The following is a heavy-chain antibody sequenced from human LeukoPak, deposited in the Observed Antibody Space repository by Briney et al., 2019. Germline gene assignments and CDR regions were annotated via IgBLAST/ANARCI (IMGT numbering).Heavy chain of an antibody. J-gene: IGHJ6*02. CDR1: GGSISSYY. CDR2: IYYSGST. V-gene: IGHV4-59*01. D-gene: IGHD1-26*01. CDR3: ARTSGSYFYYYGMDV. Sequence: SETLSLTCTVSGGSISSYYWSWIRQPPGKGLEWIGYIYYSGSTNYNPSLKSRVTISVDTSKNQFSLKLSSVTAADTVVYYCARTSGSYFYYYGMDVWGQGTTVAVSS.